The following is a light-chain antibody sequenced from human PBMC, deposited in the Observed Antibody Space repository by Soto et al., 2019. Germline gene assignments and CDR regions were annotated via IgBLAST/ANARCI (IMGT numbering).Light chain of an antibody. CDR2: GAS. V-gene: IGKV3-15*01. Sequence: EIVLTQSPGTLSLSPGERATLSCRASQNVDSNYLAWYQQKPGQAPRIIIYGASTRATGIPARFSGSGSGTEFTLTISSLQSEDFAVYYCQQYNNWPRTFGQGSKV. J-gene: IGKJ1*01. CDR1: QNVDSN. CDR3: QQYNNWPRT.